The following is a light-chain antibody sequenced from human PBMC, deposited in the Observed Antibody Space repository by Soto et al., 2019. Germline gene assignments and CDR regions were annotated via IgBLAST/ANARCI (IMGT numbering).Light chain of an antibody. CDR2: GTS. CDR1: QSVDNHY. V-gene: IGKV3-20*01. Sequence: EIVLTQSPGTLSLSPGXRXNRSXSASQSVDNHYIAWFQQNPGQAPRLLIYGTSTRPPGIPDRFSGSGSGTDSTLTISSLEPEDFAVYYCQHYGSSPPWTFGQGTKVDIK. CDR3: QHYGSSPPWT. J-gene: IGKJ1*01.